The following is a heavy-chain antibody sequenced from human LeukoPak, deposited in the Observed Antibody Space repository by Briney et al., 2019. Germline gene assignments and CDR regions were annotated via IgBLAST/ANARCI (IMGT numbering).Heavy chain of an antibody. V-gene: IGHV4-31*03. CDR2: IYYSGST. D-gene: IGHD2-15*01. CDR3: ARGPGRYCSGGSCYPRYYFDY. J-gene: IGHJ4*02. Sequence: SETLSLTCTVSGGSISSGGYYWSWIRQHPGKGLEWIGYIYYSGSTYYNPSLKSRVTISVDTSKNQFSLKLSSVTAADTAVYYCARGPGRYCSGGSCYPRYYFDYWGQGTLVTVSS. CDR1: GGSISSGGYY.